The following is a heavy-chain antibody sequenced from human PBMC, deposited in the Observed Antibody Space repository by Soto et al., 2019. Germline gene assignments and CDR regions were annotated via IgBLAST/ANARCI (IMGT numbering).Heavy chain of an antibody. CDR3: TRDLFSYDYSGILWFDP. J-gene: IGHJ5*02. CDR1: GLIVSDNY. Sequence: GGSLRLSCVASGLIVSDNYMNWVRQASGKGPEWVGRIRSKGHNYATEYAASVKGRFTISRDDSKNTAYLQMNSLQTEDTAVYYCTRDLFSYDYSGILWFDPWGQGTLVTVSS. D-gene: IGHD3-16*01. CDR2: IRSKGHNYAT. V-gene: IGHV3-73*01.